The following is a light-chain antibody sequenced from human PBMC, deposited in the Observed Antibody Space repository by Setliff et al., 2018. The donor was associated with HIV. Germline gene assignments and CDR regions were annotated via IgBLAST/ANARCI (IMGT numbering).Light chain of an antibody. J-gene: IGLJ1*01. CDR3: SSYTSSSTPYV. CDR1: SSDVGGYNR. V-gene: IGLV2-18*02. CDR2: DVS. Sequence: SALAQPPSLSGSPGQSVTISCTGTSSDVGGYNRVSWYQQPPGTAPKLMIYDVSSRPSGVPDRFSGSKSGYTASLTISGLQAEDEADYYCSSYTSSSTPYVFGTGTKGTVL.